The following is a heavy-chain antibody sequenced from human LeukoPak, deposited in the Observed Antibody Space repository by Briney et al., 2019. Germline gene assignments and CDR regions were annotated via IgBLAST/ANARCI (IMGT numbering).Heavy chain of an antibody. D-gene: IGHD3-3*01. CDR2: ISAYNGNT. Sequence: ASVKVSCKASGYTFTSYGISWVRQAPGQGLEWMGWISAYNGNTNYAQKLQGRVTMTTDTSTSTAYMELGSLRSDDTAVYYCARSSYYDFWSGLWDYGMDVWGQGTTVTVSS. V-gene: IGHV1-18*01. CDR3: ARSSYYDFWSGLWDYGMDV. CDR1: GYTFTSYG. J-gene: IGHJ6*02.